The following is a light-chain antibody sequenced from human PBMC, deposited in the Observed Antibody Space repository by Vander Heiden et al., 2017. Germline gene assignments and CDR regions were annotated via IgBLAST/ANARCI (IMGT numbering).Light chain of an antibody. J-gene: IGKJ1*01. CDR2: AAS. V-gene: IGKV1-39*01. Sequence: DIQMTQSPSSLSASVGDRVTITCRARQSISNYLNWYQQKPGKAPKLLIYAASSLQSGVPSRFSGSGSGTDFTLTISSLQPEDFATYYCQLSYSTPRTFGQGTKVEVK. CDR1: QSISNY. CDR3: QLSYSTPRT.